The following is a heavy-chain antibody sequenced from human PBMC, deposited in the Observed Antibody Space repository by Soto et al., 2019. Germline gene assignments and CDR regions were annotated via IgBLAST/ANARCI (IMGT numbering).Heavy chain of an antibody. CDR2: ISGSGGST. CDR1: GFTFSSYA. V-gene: IGHV3-23*01. Sequence: AGGSLRLSCTSSGFTFSSYAMIWVRQAPGKGLEWVSAISGSGGSTYYADSVKGRFTISRDNSKNTLYLQMNSLRAEDTAVYYCAKDLWFGELLPYYYGMDVWGQGTTVTVSS. D-gene: IGHD3-10*01. CDR3: AKDLWFGELLPYYYGMDV. J-gene: IGHJ6*02.